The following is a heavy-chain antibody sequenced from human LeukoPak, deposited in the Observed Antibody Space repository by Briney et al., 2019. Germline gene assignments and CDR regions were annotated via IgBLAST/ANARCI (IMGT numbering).Heavy chain of an antibody. V-gene: IGHV1-69*01. CDR1: GGTFSSYA. CDR3: AGSTMVRGVWDY. J-gene: IGHJ4*02. D-gene: IGHD3-10*01. Sequence: SLVKVSCKASGGTFSSYAISWVRQAPGQGLEWMGGIIPIFGTANYAQKFQGRVTITADESTSTAYMELSSLRSGDTAVYYCAGSTMVRGVWDYWGQGTLVTVSS. CDR2: IIPIFGTA.